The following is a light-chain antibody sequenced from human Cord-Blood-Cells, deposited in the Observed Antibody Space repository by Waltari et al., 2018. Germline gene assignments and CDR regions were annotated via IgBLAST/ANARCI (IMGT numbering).Light chain of an antibody. Sequence: DIQMTQFPSSQSESVGDRVTITCRASQSISSYLNWYQQKPGKAPKLLIYAASSLQSGVPSRFSGSGSGTDFTLTISSLQPEDFATYYCQQSYSTPLTFGGGTKVEIK. CDR3: QQSYSTPLT. CDR1: QSISSY. J-gene: IGKJ4*01. V-gene: IGKV1-39*01. CDR2: AAS.